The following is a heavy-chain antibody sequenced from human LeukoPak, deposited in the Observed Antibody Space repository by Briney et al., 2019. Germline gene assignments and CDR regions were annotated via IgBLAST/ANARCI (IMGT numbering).Heavy chain of an antibody. Sequence: SETLSLTCAVSGGSISSSNWWSWVRQPPGKGLEWIGEIYHSGSTKYNPSLKSRVTILVDKSKNRFSLRLSSVTAADTAVYYCARVRYSDSSVLTRKRSYYFDYWGQGTLVTVSS. CDR3: ARVRYSDSSVLTRKRSYYFDY. V-gene: IGHV4-4*02. J-gene: IGHJ4*02. CDR1: GGSISSSNW. CDR2: IYHSGST. D-gene: IGHD3-22*01.